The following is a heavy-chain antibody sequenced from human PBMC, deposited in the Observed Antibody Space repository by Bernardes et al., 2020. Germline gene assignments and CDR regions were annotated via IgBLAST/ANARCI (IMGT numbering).Heavy chain of an antibody. CDR2: IHTGGST. V-gene: IGHV3-53*01. CDR3: ARGGGSYCGTDCRRTIDI. CDR1: ELTVSSHY. Sequence: SLRLSCTASELTVSSHYMSWVRQAPGKGLEWVSVIHTGGSTYYADSVKGRFTVSRDNSKNTLYLQMTSLRAEDTAVYYCARGGGSYCGTDCRRTIDIWGQGTMVTVSS. J-gene: IGHJ3*02. D-gene: IGHD2-21*02.